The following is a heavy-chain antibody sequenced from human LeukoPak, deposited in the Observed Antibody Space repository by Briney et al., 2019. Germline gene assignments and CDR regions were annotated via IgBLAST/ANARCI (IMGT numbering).Heavy chain of an antibody. Sequence: PSETLSLTCTVSGGSISSYYWSWIRQPPGKGLEWIANIYHTGSTNYNPSLSSRVTISIDTAKIQFSLKLTSVTAADTAVYYCARRGRNSSGWQDYLWGQGTLVTVSS. V-gene: IGHV4-59*01. J-gene: IGHJ4*02. D-gene: IGHD6-25*01. CDR3: ARRGRNSSGWQDYL. CDR2: IYHTGST. CDR1: GGSISSYY.